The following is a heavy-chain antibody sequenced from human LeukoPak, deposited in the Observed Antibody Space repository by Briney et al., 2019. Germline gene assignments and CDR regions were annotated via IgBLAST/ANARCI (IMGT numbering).Heavy chain of an antibody. CDR2: IDPNSGGT. CDR3: ARDRLTVGATTMLY. CDR1: GYTLTGYY. J-gene: IGHJ4*02. Sequence: ASVKVSCKASGYTLTGYYMHWVRQAPGQGLEWMGWIDPNSGGTNFARKFQGRVTMTRDTSINMVYMELSSLRSDDTAAYYCARDRLTVGATTMLYWGQGTLVTVSS. D-gene: IGHD1-26*01. V-gene: IGHV1-2*02.